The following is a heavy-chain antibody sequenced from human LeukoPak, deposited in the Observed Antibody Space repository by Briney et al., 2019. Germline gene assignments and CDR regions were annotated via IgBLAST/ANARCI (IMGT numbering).Heavy chain of an antibody. V-gene: IGHV4-38-2*02. CDR2: IYHSGST. Sequence: SETLSLTCTVSGYSISSGYYWGWIRQPPGKGLGWIGSIYHSGSTYYNPSLKSRVTISVDTSKNQFSLKLSSVTAADTAVYYCARQGAAAGTGSDYWGQGTLVTVSS. CDR1: GYSISSGYY. CDR3: ARQGAAAGTGSDY. D-gene: IGHD6-13*01. J-gene: IGHJ4*02.